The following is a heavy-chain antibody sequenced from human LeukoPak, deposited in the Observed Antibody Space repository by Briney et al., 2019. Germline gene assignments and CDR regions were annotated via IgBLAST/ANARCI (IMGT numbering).Heavy chain of an antibody. CDR2: IYYSGST. D-gene: IGHD6-6*01. CDR1: GGSISSGGYY. CDR3: ARVFRVIEYSSSPVHYGMDV. Sequence: SQTLSLTCTVSGGSISSGGYYWSWIRQHPGKGLEWIGYIYYSGSTYYNPSLKSRVTILVDTSKNQFSLKLSSVTAADAAVYYCARVFRVIEYSSSPVHYGMDVWGQGTTVTVSS. J-gene: IGHJ6*02. V-gene: IGHV4-31*03.